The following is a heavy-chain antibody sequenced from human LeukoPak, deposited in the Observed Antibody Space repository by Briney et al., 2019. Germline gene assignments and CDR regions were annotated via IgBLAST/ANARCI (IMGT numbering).Heavy chain of an antibody. CDR1: GGSISSGGYY. D-gene: IGHD5-24*01. Sequence: SETLSLTCTVSGGSISSGGYYWSWIRQHPGKGLEWSGYIYYSGSTYYNPSLKSRVTIAVDTSKNQFSLRLNSVTAADTAAYYCARGGAGGRDGYNYGYWGQGTLVTVSS. CDR3: ARGGAGGRDGYNYGY. CDR2: IYYSGST. V-gene: IGHV4-31*03. J-gene: IGHJ4*02.